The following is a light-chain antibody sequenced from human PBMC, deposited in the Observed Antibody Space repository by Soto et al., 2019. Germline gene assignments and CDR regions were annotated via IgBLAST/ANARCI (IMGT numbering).Light chain of an antibody. CDR2: EDS. J-gene: IGLJ1*01. V-gene: IGLV2-14*02. CDR1: SSDVGSYNL. Sequence: QSALTQPASVSGSPGQSITISCTGTSSDVGSYNLVSWYQQHTGKAPKLMIYEDSKRPSGVSNRFSGSKSGNTASLTISGLQAEDEADYYCSSYTSSTFYFFAAGTTLTVL. CDR3: SSYTSSTFYF.